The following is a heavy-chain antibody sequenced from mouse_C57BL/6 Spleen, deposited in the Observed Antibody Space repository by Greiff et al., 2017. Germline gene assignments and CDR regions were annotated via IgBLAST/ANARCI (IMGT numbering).Heavy chain of an antibody. CDR2: INPNNGGT. CDR1: GYTFTDYY. J-gene: IGHJ2*01. CDR3: AREELGWDFDY. D-gene: IGHD4-1*01. V-gene: IGHV1-26*01. Sequence: VQLQQSGPELVKPGASVKISCKASGYTFTDYYMNWVKQSHGKSLEWIGDINPNNGGTSYNQKFKGKATLTVDKSSSTAYMELRSLTSEDSAVYYCAREELGWDFDYWGQGTTLTVSS.